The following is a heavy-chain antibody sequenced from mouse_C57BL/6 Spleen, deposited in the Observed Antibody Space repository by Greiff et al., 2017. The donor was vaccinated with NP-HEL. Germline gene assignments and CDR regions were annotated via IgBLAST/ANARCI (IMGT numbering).Heavy chain of an antibody. Sequence: EVQLQESVAELVRPGASVKLSCTASGFDIKSTYMHWVKQRPEQGLEWIGRIDPANGNTQYAPKFQGKASITAYTSSNTAYLQLCILTSEDTTIYYSATLYCRVAYWGQGTLVTVSA. D-gene: IGHD2-14*01. CDR3: ATLYCRVAY. J-gene: IGHJ3*01. CDR1: GFDIKSTY. V-gene: IGHV14-3*01. CDR2: IDPANGNT.